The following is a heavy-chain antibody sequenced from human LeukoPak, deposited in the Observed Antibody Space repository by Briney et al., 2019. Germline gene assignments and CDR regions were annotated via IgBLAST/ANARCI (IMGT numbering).Heavy chain of an antibody. Sequence: SQTLSLTCTVSGGSISSGSYYWSWIRQPAGKGLEWIGRIYTSGSTNYNPSLKSRVTISVDTSKNQFSLKLSSVTAADTAVYYCARETPEYCSSTSCYRYFDLWGRGTLDTVSS. J-gene: IGHJ2*01. D-gene: IGHD2-2*01. CDR3: ARETPEYCSSTSCYRYFDL. CDR2: IYTSGST. V-gene: IGHV4-61*02. CDR1: GGSISSGSYY.